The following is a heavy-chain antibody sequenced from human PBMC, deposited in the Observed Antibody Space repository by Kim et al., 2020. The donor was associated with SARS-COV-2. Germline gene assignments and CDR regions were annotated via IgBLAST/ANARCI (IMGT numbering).Heavy chain of an antibody. CDR1: GFTFSTYA. J-gene: IGHJ4*02. Sequence: GGSLRLSCAASGFTFSTYAMSWVRQAPGKGLEWVSAISGSGGSTYYADSVKGRFTISRDNSKNTLYLQMNSLRAEDTAVYYCAKWIWAMVTTGYFDYWGQGTLVTVSS. CDR3: AKWIWAMVTTGYFDY. CDR2: ISGSGGST. V-gene: IGHV3-23*01. D-gene: IGHD5-18*01.